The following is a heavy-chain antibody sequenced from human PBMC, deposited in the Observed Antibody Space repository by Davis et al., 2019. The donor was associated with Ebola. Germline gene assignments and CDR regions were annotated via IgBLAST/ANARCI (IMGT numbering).Heavy chain of an antibody. CDR3: ARVRGGEVGAPFIHVYYYYGMDV. CDR2: IYYSGST. J-gene: IGHJ6*02. Sequence: PSETLSLTCAVYGGSFSSYYWSWIRQPPGKGLEWIGYIYYSGSTNYNPSLKSRVPISVDTSKNQFSLKLSSVTAADTAVYYCARVRGGEVGAPFIHVYYYYGMDVWGQGTTVTVSS. V-gene: IGHV4-59*01. D-gene: IGHD1-26*01. CDR1: GGSFSSYY.